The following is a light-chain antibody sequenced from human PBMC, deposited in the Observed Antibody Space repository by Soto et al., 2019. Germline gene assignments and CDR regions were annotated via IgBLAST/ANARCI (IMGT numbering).Light chain of an antibody. Sequence: EIMMKQSPATLSVSPGERATLSCRASQSVSRNLAWYQQKPGQAPTLLIYGASTRATGIPARFSGSGSGTEFTLTISSLQSEDFAVDYCQQYNNWPPWTFGQGNKVEIK. CDR3: QQYNNWPPWT. J-gene: IGKJ1*01. V-gene: IGKV3-15*01. CDR2: GAS. CDR1: QSVSRN.